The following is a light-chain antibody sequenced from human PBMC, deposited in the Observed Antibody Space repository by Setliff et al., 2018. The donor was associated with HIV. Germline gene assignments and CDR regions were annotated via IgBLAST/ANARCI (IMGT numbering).Light chain of an antibody. V-gene: IGLV2-14*01. CDR3: FSYVTTNTYV. CDR2: DVS. CDR1: SSDVGTYNA. J-gene: IGLJ1*01. Sequence: QSALTQPASVSGSPGQSITISCTGTSSDVGTYNAVYWYQQHPGKAPKLMIYDVSTRPSGVSNRFSGSKSGNTASLTISGLQTEDEADYYCFSYVTTNTYVFGTGTKVTVL.